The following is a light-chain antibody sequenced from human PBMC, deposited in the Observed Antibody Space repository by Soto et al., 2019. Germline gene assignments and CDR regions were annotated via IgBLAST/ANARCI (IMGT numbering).Light chain of an antibody. CDR3: GAWDSSLSVVV. J-gene: IGLJ2*01. CDR2: DSD. V-gene: IGLV1-51*01. CDR1: SANIGNNY. Sequence: QSVLTQPPSVSAAPGQKVTISCSGSSANIGNNYVSWYQQLPGTAPKLVIYDSDKRPSEIPDRFSASKSGTSATLDITGLQPGDEADYYCGAWDSSLSVVVFGGGTKLTVL.